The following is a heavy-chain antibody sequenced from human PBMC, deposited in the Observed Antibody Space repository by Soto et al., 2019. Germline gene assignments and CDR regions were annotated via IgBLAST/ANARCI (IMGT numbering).Heavy chain of an antibody. CDR1: GFTFSSYW. CDR2: IKQDGSEK. J-gene: IGHJ6*02. CDR3: AGGPRSSWYPYYYYGMDV. V-gene: IGHV3-7*01. Sequence: SGGSLRLSCAASGFTFSSYWMSWVRQAPGKGLEWVANIKQDGSEKYYVDSVKGRFTISRDNAKNSLYLQMNSLRAEDTAVYYCAGGPRSSWYPYYYYGMDVWGQGTTVTVFS. D-gene: IGHD6-13*01.